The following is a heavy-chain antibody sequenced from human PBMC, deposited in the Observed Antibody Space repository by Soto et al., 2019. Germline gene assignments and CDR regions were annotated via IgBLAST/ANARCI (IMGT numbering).Heavy chain of an antibody. D-gene: IGHD4-17*01. Sequence: QVQLVESGGGVVQPGRSLRLSCAASGFTFSSYGMHWVRQAPGKGLEWVAVIWSDGSNKYYADSVKGRYTIYRDNSKNTLYQQMNSLRAEDTAVYYCARALPPAYGGNSDNWLDHVGQGTLVTVSS. J-gene: IGHJ5*02. CDR2: IWSDGSNK. V-gene: IGHV3-33*01. CDR3: ARALPPAYGGNSDNWLDH. CDR1: GFTFSSYG.